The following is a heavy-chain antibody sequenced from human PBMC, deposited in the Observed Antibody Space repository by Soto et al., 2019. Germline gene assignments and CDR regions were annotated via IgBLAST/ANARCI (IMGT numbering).Heavy chain of an antibody. CDR2: IYYSGST. J-gene: IGHJ6*02. CDR1: GGSISSYY. V-gene: IGHV4-59*01. Sequence: PSETLSLTCTVSGGSISSYYWSWIRQPPGKGLEWIGYIYYSGSTNYNPSLKSRVTISVDTSKNQFSLKLSSVTAADTAVYYCARVDSWYRDYGMDVWGQGTTVTVSS. CDR3: ARVDSWYRDYGMDV. D-gene: IGHD6-13*01.